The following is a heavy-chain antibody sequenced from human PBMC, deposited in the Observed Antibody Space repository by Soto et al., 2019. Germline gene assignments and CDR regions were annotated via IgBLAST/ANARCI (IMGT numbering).Heavy chain of an antibody. V-gene: IGHV1-69*04. D-gene: IGHD3-3*01. CDR1: GGTFSCYT. Sequence: SVKVSCKASGGTFSCYTISWVRQAPGQGLEWMGRIIPILGIANYAQKFQGRVTITADKSTSTAYMELSSLRSEDTAVYYCARDAKYDFWSGYYPPDAPYYYMDVWGKGTTVTVSS. CDR3: ARDAKYDFWSGYYPPDAPYYYMDV. CDR2: IIPILGIA. J-gene: IGHJ6*03.